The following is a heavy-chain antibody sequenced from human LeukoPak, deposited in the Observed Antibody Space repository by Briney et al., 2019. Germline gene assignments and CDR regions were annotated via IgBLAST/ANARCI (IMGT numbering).Heavy chain of an antibody. CDR1: GFTFSSYW. V-gene: IGHV3-74*01. CDR3: ARFRYSGSYYFDY. CDR2: INTDGSTT. J-gene: IGHJ4*02. D-gene: IGHD1-26*01. Sequence: GGSLRLSCAASGFTFSSYWIHWVRQAPGKGLVWVSRINTDGSTTTYADSVKGRFTIPRDNAKNTPYLQMNSLRAGDTAVYYCARFRYSGSYYFDYWAQGTLVTVSS.